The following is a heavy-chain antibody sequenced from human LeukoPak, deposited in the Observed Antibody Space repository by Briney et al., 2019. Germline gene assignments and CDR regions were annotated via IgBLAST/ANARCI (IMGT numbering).Heavy chain of an antibody. CDR3: ARPTYYYDFGLYAFDI. CDR2: INPNSGGT. D-gene: IGHD3-22*01. Sequence: ASVKVSCKASGYTFTGYYMHWVRQAPGQGLEWMGWINPNSGGTNYAQKFQGRVTMTRDTSISTAYMELSSLRSEDTAVYYCARPTYYYDFGLYAFDIWGQGTMVTVSS. CDR1: GYTFTGYY. V-gene: IGHV1-2*02. J-gene: IGHJ3*02.